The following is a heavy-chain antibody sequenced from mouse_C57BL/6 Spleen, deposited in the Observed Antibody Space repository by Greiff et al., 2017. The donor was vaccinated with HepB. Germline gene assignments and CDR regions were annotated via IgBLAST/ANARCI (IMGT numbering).Heavy chain of an antibody. CDR1: GYAFTNYL. J-gene: IGHJ3*01. D-gene: IGHD1-1*01. CDR2: INPGSGGT. CDR3: ARAGNYYGSSYAY. Sequence: VHLQQSGAELVRPGTSVKVSCKASGYAFTNYLIEWVKQRPGQGLEWIGVINPGSGGTNYNEKFKGKATLTADKSSSTAYMQVSSLTSEDSAVYFCARAGNYYGSSYAYWGQGTLVTVSA. V-gene: IGHV1-54*01.